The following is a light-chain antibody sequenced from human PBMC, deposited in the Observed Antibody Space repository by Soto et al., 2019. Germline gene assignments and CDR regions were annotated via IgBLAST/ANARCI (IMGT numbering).Light chain of an antibody. CDR2: DT. Sequence: QSALTQPASVSGSPGQSITISCTGTSSDVGGYNYVSWYQHHPGKAPKLMIYDTNRPSGVSNRFSGSKSGNTASLTISGLQAEDEADYYCSSYTSSSTHVVFGGGTKLTVL. V-gene: IGLV2-14*01. CDR1: SSDVGGYNY. CDR3: SSYTSSSTHVV. J-gene: IGLJ2*01.